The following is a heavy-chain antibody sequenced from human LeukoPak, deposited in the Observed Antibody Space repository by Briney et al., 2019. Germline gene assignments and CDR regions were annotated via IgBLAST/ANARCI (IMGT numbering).Heavy chain of an antibody. V-gene: IGHV3-48*01. CDR2: ISGSSSTI. CDR3: ARNAISVAGFSDY. D-gene: IGHD6-19*01. Sequence: GGSLRLSCAAPGFTFSSYSMNWVRQAPGKGLEWVSYISGSSSTIYYADSVRGRFTISRDSAKNSLYLQMNSLRVEDTAVYYCARNAISVAGFSDYWGQGTLVTVSA. CDR1: GFTFSSYS. J-gene: IGHJ4*02.